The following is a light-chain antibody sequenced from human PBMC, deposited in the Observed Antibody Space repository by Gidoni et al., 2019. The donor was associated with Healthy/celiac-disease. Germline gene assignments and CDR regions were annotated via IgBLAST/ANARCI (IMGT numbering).Light chain of an antibody. CDR3: SSYTSRSTLG. Sequence: QSALTQPASVSGSPAQSITIYCTGTSSDVGGYTYVSWYQQHPGKATKLMIYEVSNRPSGVSNRFSGSKSGNTASLTISGLQAEDEADYYCSSYTSRSTLGFGTGTKVTVL. CDR2: EVS. J-gene: IGLJ1*01. V-gene: IGLV2-14*01. CDR1: SSDVGGYTY.